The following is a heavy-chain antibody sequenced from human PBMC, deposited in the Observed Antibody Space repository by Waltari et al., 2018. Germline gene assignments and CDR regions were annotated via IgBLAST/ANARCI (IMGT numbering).Heavy chain of an antibody. CDR2: IYYSGST. V-gene: IGHV4-59*11. D-gene: IGHD1-26*01. CDR3: ARGFRAGATLIDAFDI. CDR1: GCSISCHY. J-gene: IGHJ3*02. Sequence: QVQLRESGPGMVKPSGTLSLTCTVSGCSISCHYWTWIPPPPGKGLEWIGYIYYSGSTNYNPSLKSRVTISVDTSKNQFSLKLSSVTAADTAVYYCARGFRAGATLIDAFDIWGQGTMVTVSS.